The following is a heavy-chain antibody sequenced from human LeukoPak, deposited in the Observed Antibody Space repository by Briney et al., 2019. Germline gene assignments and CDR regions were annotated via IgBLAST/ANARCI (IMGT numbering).Heavy chain of an antibody. Sequence: GGSLRLSCLASEFSFSSYSMNWVRQAPGKGLEWVSAISGSGGSTYYADSVKGRFTISRDNSKNTLYLQMNSLRAEDTAVYYCAKERGYSYGPQDPLDYWGQGTLVTVSS. D-gene: IGHD5-18*01. CDR1: EFSFSSYS. CDR3: AKERGYSYGPQDPLDY. J-gene: IGHJ4*02. CDR2: ISGSGGST. V-gene: IGHV3-23*01.